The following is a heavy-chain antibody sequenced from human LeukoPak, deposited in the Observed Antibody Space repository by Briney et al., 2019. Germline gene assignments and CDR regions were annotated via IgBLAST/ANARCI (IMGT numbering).Heavy chain of an antibody. CDR3: ARFASIAGDY. CDR2: ISYDGSNK. V-gene: IGHV3-30*04. J-gene: IGHJ4*02. D-gene: IGHD6-6*01. CDR1: GFTFSSYA. Sequence: GGPLRLSCAASGFTFSSYAMHWVRQAPGKGLEWVAVISYDGSNKYYADSVKGRFTISRDNSKNTLYLQMNSLRAEDTAAYYCARFASIAGDYWGQGTLVTVSS.